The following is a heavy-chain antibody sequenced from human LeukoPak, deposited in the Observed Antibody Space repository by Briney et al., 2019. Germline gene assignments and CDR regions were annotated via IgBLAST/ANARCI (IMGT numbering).Heavy chain of an antibody. J-gene: IGHJ4*02. CDR3: ARFPDFSGRDY. V-gene: IGHV4-59*08. CDR2: IYYSGST. D-gene: IGHD3-3*01. CDR1: GGSISSNY. Sequence: PSETLSLTCTVSGGSISSNYWSWIRQPPGKGLEWIGYIYYSGSTNYNPSLKSRVTISVDTSKNQFSLKLSSVTAADTAVYYCARFPDFSGRDYWGQGTLVTVSS.